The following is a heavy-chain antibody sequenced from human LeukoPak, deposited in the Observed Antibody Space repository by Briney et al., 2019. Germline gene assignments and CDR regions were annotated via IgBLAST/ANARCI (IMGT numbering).Heavy chain of an antibody. CDR3: ARQVTIITIFGVVTFFDF. D-gene: IGHD3-3*01. J-gene: IGHJ4*02. Sequence: SETLSLTCTVSGGSISSYSWSWIRQAPGRGLEWIGYISYNGSTNYNPAVKSRLTISVDTSKNQFSPKLNSMTAADTAVYFCARQVTIITIFGVVTFFDFWGQGTRVTVSS. CDR2: ISYNGST. CDR1: GGSISSYS. V-gene: IGHV4-59*08.